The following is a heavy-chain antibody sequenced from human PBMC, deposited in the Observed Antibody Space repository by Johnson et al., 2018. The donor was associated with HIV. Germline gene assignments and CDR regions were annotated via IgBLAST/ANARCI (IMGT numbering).Heavy chain of an antibody. CDR2: ISSNGGST. J-gene: IGHJ3*02. D-gene: IGHD3-3*01. Sequence: VQLVESGGGLVQPGGSLRLSCVASGFTFSRYAIHWVRQAPGKGLEYVSGISSNGGSTYYAHSVKGRFIISRDNSKNTLYLQMGSLRAEDMAVYYCARGDFWSGYPDAFDIWGQGTMVTVSS. CDR1: GFTFSRYA. V-gene: IGHV3-64*01. CDR3: ARGDFWSGYPDAFDI.